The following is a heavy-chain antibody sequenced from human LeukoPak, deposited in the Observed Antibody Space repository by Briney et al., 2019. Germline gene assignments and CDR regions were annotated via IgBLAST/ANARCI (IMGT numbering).Heavy chain of an antibody. CDR3: AKAVGPARNYFDY. Sequence: GGSLRLSCAASGFTFTNYAMNWVRQAPGKGLEWVSAISGSGDSSYYADSVKGRFTISRDNSKNTLYLQMNSLRAEDTAVYYCAKAVGPARNYFDYWGQGTLVTVSS. CDR2: ISGSGDSS. V-gene: IGHV3-23*01. J-gene: IGHJ4*02. CDR1: GFTFTNYA. D-gene: IGHD2-2*01.